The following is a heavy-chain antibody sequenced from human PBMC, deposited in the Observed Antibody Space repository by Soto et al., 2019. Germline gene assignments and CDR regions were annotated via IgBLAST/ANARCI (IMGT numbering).Heavy chain of an antibody. V-gene: IGHV4-30-2*01. J-gene: IGHJ4*02. CDR1: GGSISSGGYS. CDR3: ARGPMATIPYYFDY. CDR2: IYHSGST. D-gene: IGHD5-12*01. Sequence: PSETLSLTCAVSGGSISSGGYSWSWIRQPPGKGLEWIGYIYHSGSTYYNLSLKSRVTISVDRSKNQFSLKLSSVTAADTAVYYCARGPMATIPYYFDYWGQGTLVTVSS.